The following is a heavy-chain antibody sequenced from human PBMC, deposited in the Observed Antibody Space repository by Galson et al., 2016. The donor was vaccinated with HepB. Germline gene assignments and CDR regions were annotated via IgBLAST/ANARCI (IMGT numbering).Heavy chain of an antibody. V-gene: IGHV5-51*01. CDR1: GYSFARFW. J-gene: IGHJ4*02. CDR3: ARQPLHSYGRSYLDL. D-gene: IGHD5-18*01. CDR2: IYPGDSDA. Sequence: QSGAEVKKPGESLRISCEASGYSFARFWISWVRQLPGKGLEWMGIIYPGDSDARYSPSLQGQVTISVDKSITTAYLQWSSLKASDTPMYYCARQPLHSYGRSYLDLWGQGTLVTVSS.